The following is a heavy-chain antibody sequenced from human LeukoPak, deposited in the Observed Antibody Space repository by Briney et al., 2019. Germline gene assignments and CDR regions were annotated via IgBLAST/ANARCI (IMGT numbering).Heavy chain of an antibody. CDR1: GFTFSSYG. CDR2: ISYDGSNK. CDR3: AKEENAYYDSSGYYSPFDY. V-gene: IGHV3-30*18. Sequence: GGSLRLSCAASGFTFSSYGMHWVRQAPGKGLEWVTVISYDGSNKYYADSVKGRFTISRDNSKNTLYLQMNSLRAEDTAVYYCAKEENAYYDSSGYYSPFDYWGQGTLVTVSS. J-gene: IGHJ4*02. D-gene: IGHD3-22*01.